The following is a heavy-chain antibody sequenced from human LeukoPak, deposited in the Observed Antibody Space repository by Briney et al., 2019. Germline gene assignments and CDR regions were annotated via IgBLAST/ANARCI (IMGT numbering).Heavy chain of an antibody. V-gene: IGHV4-34*01. Sequence: PSETLSLTCAVYGGSFSGYYWSWIRQPPGKGLEWIGEINHSGSTYYNPSLKSRVTISVDTSKNQFSLKLSSVTAADTAVYYCASRMIVVVTGPFDYWGQGTLVTVSS. CDR2: INHSGST. CDR3: ASRMIVVVTGPFDY. CDR1: GGSFSGYY. D-gene: IGHD3-22*01. J-gene: IGHJ4*02.